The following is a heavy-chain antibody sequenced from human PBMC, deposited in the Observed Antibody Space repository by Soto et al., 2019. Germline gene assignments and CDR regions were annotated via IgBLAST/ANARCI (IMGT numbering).Heavy chain of an antibody. Sequence: EVQLVESGGGLVKPGGSLRLSCAASGFTFSNAWMNWVRQAPGKGLEWVGRIKSKTDGGTTDYAAPVKGRFTISRDDSKNTLYLQMNSLKTEDTAVYYCRYYDSSGYSKEFDYWGQGTLVTVSS. CDR3: RYYDSSGYSKEFDY. J-gene: IGHJ4*02. CDR2: IKSKTDGGTT. V-gene: IGHV3-15*07. D-gene: IGHD3-22*01. CDR1: GFTFSNAW.